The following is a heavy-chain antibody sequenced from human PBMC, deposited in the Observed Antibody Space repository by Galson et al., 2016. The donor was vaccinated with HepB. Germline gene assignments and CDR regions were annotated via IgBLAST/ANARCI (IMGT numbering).Heavy chain of an antibody. D-gene: IGHD5-12*01. J-gene: IGHJ6*03. CDR3: ARVFGGTSGFDFYYFDV. V-gene: IGHV4-4*02. Sequence: ETLSLTCAVSGDSISSGNWWSWVRQPPGKGLEWIGELYHSGRINYNPSLKSRVTMSVDKPTNLFSLKLTSVTAADTGVYYCARVFGGTSGFDFYYFDVWGQGTTVIVSS. CDR1: GDSISSGNW. CDR2: LYHSGRI.